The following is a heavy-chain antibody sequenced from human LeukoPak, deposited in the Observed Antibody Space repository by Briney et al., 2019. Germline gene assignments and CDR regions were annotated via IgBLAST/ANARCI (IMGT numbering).Heavy chain of an antibody. V-gene: IGHV3-21*06. CDR1: GFTFSPYT. CDR3: ARYRSGPNFDY. D-gene: IGHD6-25*01. J-gene: IGHJ4*02. CDR2: ISSSSNHI. Sequence: GGSLRLSCAASGFTFSPYTMNWVRQAPGKGLEWVSSISSSSNHIYYADAVKGRFTISRDNANNSVYLQMNSLRADDTAVYYCARYRSGPNFDYWGQGTLVTVSS.